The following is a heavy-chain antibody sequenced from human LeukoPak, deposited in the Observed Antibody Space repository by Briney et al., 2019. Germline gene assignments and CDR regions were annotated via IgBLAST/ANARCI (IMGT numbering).Heavy chain of an antibody. V-gene: IGHV1-2*02. CDR1: GYTFTDYY. D-gene: IGHD3-10*01. J-gene: IGHJ5*02. CDR3: AREHLFSGSENYVLHNWFDP. Sequence: GASVKVSCKSSGYTFTDYYMHWVRQAPGQGLGWMGRINPDTGDTNTAQRFQGRVTMTRDTSIRTAYMELSSLRSDDTAVYYCAREHLFSGSENYVLHNWFDPWGQGTLVTVSS. CDR2: INPDTGDT.